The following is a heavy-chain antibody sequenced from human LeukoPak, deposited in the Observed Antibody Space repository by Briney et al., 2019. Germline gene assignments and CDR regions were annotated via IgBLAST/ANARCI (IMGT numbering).Heavy chain of an antibody. D-gene: IGHD3-10*01. CDR3: AREVTMVRGVITKFYYYGMDV. CDR2: ISGYNGHT. J-gene: IGHJ6*02. CDR1: GYTFTGYY. V-gene: IGHV1-18*04. Sequence: ASVKVSCKASGYTFTGYYMHWVRQAPGQGLEWMGWISGYNGHTNYAQKLQGRVTMTADTSTSTLYMELRSLRSDDTAVYYCAREVTMVRGVITKFYYYGMDVWGQGTTVTVSS.